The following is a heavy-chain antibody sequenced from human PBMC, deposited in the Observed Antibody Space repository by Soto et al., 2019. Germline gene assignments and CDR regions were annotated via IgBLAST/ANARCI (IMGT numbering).Heavy chain of an antibody. CDR2: IIPILGIA. V-gene: IGHV1-69*08. J-gene: IGHJ4*02. D-gene: IGHD3-10*01. CDR3: ARDIWVRGDPPGY. Sequence: QVQLVQSGAAVKKPGSSVTVSCKASGGTFSSYTISWVRQAPGHGLEWMGRIIPILGIANYAQKFQGRVTMPANKCSTTAHRELSSLRSEDRAVYYCARDIWVRGDPPGYWRQGTLVTVSS. CDR1: GGTFSSYT.